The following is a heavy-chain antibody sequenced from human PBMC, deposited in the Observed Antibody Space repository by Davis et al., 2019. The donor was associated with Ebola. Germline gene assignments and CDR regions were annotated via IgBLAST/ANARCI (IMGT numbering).Heavy chain of an antibody. CDR1: GFTFSSYA. D-gene: IGHD3-16*02. CDR2: ISGSGGST. J-gene: IGHJ4*02. V-gene: IGHV3-23*01. Sequence: GGSLRLSCAASGFTFSSYAMSWVRQAPGKGLEWVSGISGSGGSTYYADSVKGRFTISRDNSKNTLYLQMNSLRAEDTAVYYCANSIMITFGGVIVKGVDYWGQGTLVTVSS. CDR3: ANSIMITFGGVIVKGVDY.